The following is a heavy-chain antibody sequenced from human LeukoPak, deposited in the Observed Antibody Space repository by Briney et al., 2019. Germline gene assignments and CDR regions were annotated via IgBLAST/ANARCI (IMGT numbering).Heavy chain of an antibody. J-gene: IGHJ6*03. CDR3: AKDAYDIVVVPAATGDYYYYYMDV. CDR1: GFTFSSYA. V-gene: IGHV3-23*01. D-gene: IGHD2-2*01. CDR2: ISGSGGST. Sequence: PGGSLRLSCAASGFTFSSYAMSWVRQAPGKGLEWVSAISGSGGSTYYADSVKGRFTIPRDNSKNTLYLQMNSLRAEDTAVYYCAKDAYDIVVVPAATGDYYYYYMDVWGKGTTVTVSS.